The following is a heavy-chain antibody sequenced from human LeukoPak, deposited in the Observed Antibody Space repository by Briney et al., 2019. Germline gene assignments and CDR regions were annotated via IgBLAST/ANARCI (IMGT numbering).Heavy chain of an antibody. D-gene: IGHD1-26*01. J-gene: IGHJ4*02. CDR3: ARGSGSYFYYFDY. V-gene: IGHV3-64*01. Sequence: PGGSLRLSCAASGFTFSSYAMHWVRQAPGKGLEYVSAISSNGGSTYYANYMKGRFTISRDNSKNTLYLQMGSLRAEDMAVYYCARGSGSYFYYFDYWGQGTLVTVSS. CDR2: ISSNGGST. CDR1: GFTFSSYA.